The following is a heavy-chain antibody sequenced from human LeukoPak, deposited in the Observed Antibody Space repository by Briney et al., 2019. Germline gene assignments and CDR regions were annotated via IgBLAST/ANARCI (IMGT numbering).Heavy chain of an antibody. CDR3: ARDKMGTHYFDY. Sequence: GGSLRLSCAASGFTFISYAMCWVRQAPGKGLEWVALISFDGRNKYFADSVKGRFTISRDDSKNTLYLQMNSLRTDDMGVYYCARDKMGTHYFDYWGQGTLVTVSS. CDR1: GFTFISYA. CDR2: ISFDGRNK. D-gene: IGHD5-24*01. J-gene: IGHJ4*02. V-gene: IGHV3-30*04.